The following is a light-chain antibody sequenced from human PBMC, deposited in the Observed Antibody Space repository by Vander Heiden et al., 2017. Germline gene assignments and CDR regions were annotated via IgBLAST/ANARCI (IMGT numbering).Light chain of an antibody. Sequence: EIVLTQSPGTLSLSPGERVTLSCRASQSLSINYLAWYQQKPGQAPRLLIHRASSRATGIPDRFSGSRSGTDFTLTIDRLEPEDFAVYFCQHYVTSPYTFGQGTKLEIK. J-gene: IGKJ2*01. CDR3: QHYVTSPYT. CDR1: QSLSINY. V-gene: IGKV3-20*01. CDR2: RAS.